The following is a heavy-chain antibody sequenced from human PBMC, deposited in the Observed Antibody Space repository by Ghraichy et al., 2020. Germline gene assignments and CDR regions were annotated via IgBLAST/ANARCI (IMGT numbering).Heavy chain of an antibody. D-gene: IGHD3-10*01. CDR2: IYYSGST. CDR1: GGSVSSGSYY. V-gene: IGHV4-61*01. Sequence: SETLSLTCTVSGGSVSSGSYYWSWIRQPPGKGLEWIGYIYYSGSTNYNPSLKSRVTISVDTSKNQFSLKLSSVTAADTAVYYCARDPIYGSGSYSFDPWGQGTLVTVSS. J-gene: IGHJ5*02. CDR3: ARDPIYGSGSYSFDP.